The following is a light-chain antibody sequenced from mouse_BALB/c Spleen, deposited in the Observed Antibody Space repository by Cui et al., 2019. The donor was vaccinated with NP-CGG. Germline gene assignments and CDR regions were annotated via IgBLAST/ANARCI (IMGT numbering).Light chain of an antibody. Sequence: QAVVTQESALTTSSGETVTLTCRSSTGAVTTNNYANWVQEKPDHFFTGLIGGTSNRVPGVPARFSGSLIGDKAALTITGAQTEDEAIYFCALWYTNHWVFGGGTKLTVL. CDR1: TGAVTTNNY. CDR3: ALWYTNHWV. J-gene: IGLJ1*01. CDR2: GTS. V-gene: IGLV1*01.